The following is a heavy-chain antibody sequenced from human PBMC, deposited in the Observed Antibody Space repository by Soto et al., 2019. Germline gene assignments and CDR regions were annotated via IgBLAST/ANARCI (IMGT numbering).Heavy chain of an antibody. CDR3: TREEVGYYYDSSGSPNSPAFDI. Sequence: GGSLRLSCTASGFTFGDYAMSWVRQAPGKGLEWVGFIRSKAYGGTTEYAASVKGRFTISRDDSKSIAYLQMNSLKTEDTAVYYCTREEVGYYYDSSGSPNSPAFDIWGQGTMVTVSS. CDR1: GFTFGDYA. CDR2: IRSKAYGGTT. V-gene: IGHV3-49*04. J-gene: IGHJ3*02. D-gene: IGHD3-22*01.